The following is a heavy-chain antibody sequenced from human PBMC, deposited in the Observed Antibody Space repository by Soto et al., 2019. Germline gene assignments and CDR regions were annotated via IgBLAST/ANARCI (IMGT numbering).Heavy chain of an antibody. V-gene: IGHV3-74*01. CDR3: VRDWPGIGIDS. J-gene: IGHJ4*02. Sequence: EVQLVESGGGLVQPGGSLRLSCAASGFTFSTYWMHWVRQTPEKGLVWVSHIDSDGSSTTYADSVKGRFTISRDNAKNTLYLQMNSLRAEDTALYYCVRDWPGIGIDSWGQGTLVTVFS. CDR1: GFTFSTYW. D-gene: IGHD1-1*01. CDR2: IDSDGSST.